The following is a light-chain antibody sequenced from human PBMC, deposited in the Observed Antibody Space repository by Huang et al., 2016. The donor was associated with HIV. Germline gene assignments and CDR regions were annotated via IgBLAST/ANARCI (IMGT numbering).Light chain of an antibody. Sequence: EIVMTQSPATLSVSPGERVTFSCRASQSLSSQLAWYPQKRGQSPRLLSYGVYTRATDITARVSGSGSGTDFTRTINSLQSEDFETYYCKQYNDWPLTFGQGTEVEIK. V-gene: IGKV3-15*01. J-gene: IGKJ1*01. CDR2: GVY. CDR1: QSLSSQ. CDR3: KQYNDWPLT.